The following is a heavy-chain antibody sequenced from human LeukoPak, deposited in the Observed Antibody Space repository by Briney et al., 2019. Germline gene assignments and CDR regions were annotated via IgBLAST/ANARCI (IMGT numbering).Heavy chain of an antibody. D-gene: IGHD2-15*01. V-gene: IGHV3-15*01. CDR1: GFTFSNAW. J-gene: IGHJ4*02. CDR3: TTRYCSGGRCDY. Sequence: VKPGGSLRLSCAASGFTFSNAWMNWVRQAPGKGLEWVGRIKSKTDGGTTDYAAPVKGRFTISRDDSKTTLYLQMNSLKTEDTAVYYCTTRYCSGGRCDYWGQGTLVTVSS. CDR2: IKSKTDGGTT.